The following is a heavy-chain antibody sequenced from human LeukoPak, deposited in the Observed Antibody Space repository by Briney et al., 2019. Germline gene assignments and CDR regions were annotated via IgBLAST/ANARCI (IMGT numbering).Heavy chain of an antibody. CDR1: GYTFTNYW. D-gene: IGHD2/OR15-2a*01. CDR3: ARQYCTSTTCYHREFDF. Sequence: KRGESLKISCEGSGYTFTNYWIAWVRQMPGKGLEWIGIIYPGDSDTSYSPSFQGLVTISADKSISTAYLQWRSLKASDTSIYYCARQYCTSTTCYHREFDFWGQGTLVTVSS. V-gene: IGHV5-51*01. J-gene: IGHJ4*02. CDR2: IYPGDSDT.